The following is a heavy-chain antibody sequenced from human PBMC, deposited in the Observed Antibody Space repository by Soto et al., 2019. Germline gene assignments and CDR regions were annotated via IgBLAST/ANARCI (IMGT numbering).Heavy chain of an antibody. CDR2: MFYSGLT. D-gene: IGHD2-15*01. CDR1: GYSVTSSDYY. J-gene: IGHJ6*02. V-gene: IGHV4-39*01. Sequence: LSLTCSVSGYSVTSSDYYWAWIRQPPGKGLEWIGSMFYSGLTYYNPSLKSRVTLSVDTSKNQFSVGLNSVTAADTAVYCCAPLSVSLSGPYGIHVWGQGTTVTVSS. CDR3: APLSVSLSGPYGIHV.